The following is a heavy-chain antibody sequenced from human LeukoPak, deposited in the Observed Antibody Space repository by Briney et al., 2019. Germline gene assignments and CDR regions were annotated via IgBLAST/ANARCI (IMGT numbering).Heavy chain of an antibody. D-gene: IGHD1-1*01. J-gene: IGHJ4*02. V-gene: IGHV4-59*02. Sequence: PSETLSLTCSVSGGSVNNYYWAWIRQSPGKTLEWLAYVFYNGYTSYNPSLKSRATISIDTSRNQFSLQLSSVTAADTAVYFCARIPPYNSGRGGFDYWGQGTLVTVSS. CDR2: VFYNGYT. CDR3: ARIPPYNSGRGGFDY. CDR1: GGSVNNYY.